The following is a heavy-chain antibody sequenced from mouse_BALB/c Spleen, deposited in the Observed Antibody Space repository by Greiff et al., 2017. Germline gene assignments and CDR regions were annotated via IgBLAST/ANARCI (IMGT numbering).Heavy chain of an antibody. CDR2: ISSGGSYT. CDR1: GFTFSSYT. J-gene: IGHJ3*01. D-gene: IGHD1-1*01. CDR3: TREGLLAWFAY. Sequence: EVQVVESGGGLVKPGGSLKLSCAASGFTFSSYTMSWVRQTPEKRLEWVATISSGGSYTYYPDSVKGRFTISRDNAKNTLYLQMSSLKSEDTAMYYCTREGLLAWFAYWGQGTLVTVSA. V-gene: IGHV5-6-4*01.